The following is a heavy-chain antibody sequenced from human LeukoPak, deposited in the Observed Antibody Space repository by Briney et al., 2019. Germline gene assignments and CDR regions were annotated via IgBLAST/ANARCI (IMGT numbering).Heavy chain of an antibody. CDR3: AREIDRDDYNRFFDY. V-gene: IGHV1-3*01. D-gene: IGHD5-24*01. J-gene: IGHJ4*02. CDR1: GYTFSTYT. Sequence: ASVKLSCKASGYTFSTYTMHWVRQAPGQRLEWVGCINAGYGNTKYSQKFQGRVSITRDTSASTAYMEMSSLRCEDTAVYYCAREIDRDDYNRFFDYWGQGTLVTVSS. CDR2: INAGYGNT.